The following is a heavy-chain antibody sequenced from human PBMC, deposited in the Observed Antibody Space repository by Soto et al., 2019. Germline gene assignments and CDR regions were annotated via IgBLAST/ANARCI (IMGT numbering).Heavy chain of an antibody. D-gene: IGHD6-19*01. CDR3: ASSSGKHGGMDV. CDR1: GGTFSSYA. CDR2: IIPIFGTA. V-gene: IGHV1-69*13. Sequence: GASVKVSCKASGGTFSSYAISWVRQAPGQGLEWMGGIIPIFGTANYAQKFQGRVTITADESTSTAYMELSSLRSEDTAVYYCASSSGKHGGMDVWGQGTTVTVSS. J-gene: IGHJ6*02.